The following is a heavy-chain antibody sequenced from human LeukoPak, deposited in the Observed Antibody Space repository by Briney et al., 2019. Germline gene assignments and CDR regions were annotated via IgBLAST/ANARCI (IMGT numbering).Heavy chain of an antibody. CDR3: ATGIQEQQLVTGH. J-gene: IGHJ4*02. V-gene: IGHV3-53*01. CDR1: GFTVSSNH. Sequence: PGGSLRLSCAASGFTVSSNHMYWVRQAPGKGLEWVSVIYSGANAYYADSVKGRFTISRDNSKNTLYLQMNGLRAEDTAVYYCATGIQEQQLVTGHWGQGTLVTVSS. CDR2: IYSGANA. D-gene: IGHD6-13*01.